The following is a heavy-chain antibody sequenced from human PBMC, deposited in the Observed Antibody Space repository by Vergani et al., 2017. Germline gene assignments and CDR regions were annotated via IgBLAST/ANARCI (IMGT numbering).Heavy chain of an antibody. CDR2: ISSSSSYI. CDR3: AKEDDYGDFYFDY. D-gene: IGHD4-17*01. V-gene: IGHV3-21*01. CDR1: GFTFSSYG. J-gene: IGHJ4*02. Sequence: VQLVESGGGVVQPGRSLRLSCAASGFTFSSYGMHWVRQAPGKGLEWVSSISSSSSYIYYADSVKGRFTISRDNSKNTLYLQMNSLRAEDTAVYYCAKEDDYGDFYFDYWGQGTLVTVSS.